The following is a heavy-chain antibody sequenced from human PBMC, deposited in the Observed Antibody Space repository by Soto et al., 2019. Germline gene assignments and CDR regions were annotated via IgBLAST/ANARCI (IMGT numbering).Heavy chain of an antibody. V-gene: IGHV1-69*01. J-gene: IGHJ3*02. D-gene: IGHD4-17*01. Sequence: QVQLVQSGAEVKKPGSSVKVSCKASGGTFSSYAISWVRQAPGQGLAWMGGTIPIFGTANYAQKFQGRVTMTAYEATGTAYMELSSLRAADAAVYYCARESVNNYAFDIWGQGTMVTVSS. CDR2: TIPIFGTA. CDR3: ARESVNNYAFDI. CDR1: GGTFSSYA.